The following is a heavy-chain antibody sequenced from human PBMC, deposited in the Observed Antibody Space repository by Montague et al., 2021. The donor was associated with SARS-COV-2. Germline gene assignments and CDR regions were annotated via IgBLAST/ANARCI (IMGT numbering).Heavy chain of an antibody. CDR2: ISYSGST. CDR1: DDSSSSSIYY. CDR3: ARDHYHSSWFKY. J-gene: IGHJ4*02. D-gene: IGHD6-13*01. Sequence: SETLSLTCTVSDDSSSSSIYYWGWIRQPPGKGLEWIGTISYSGSTYHNPSLHSRVAIPVDTSKKRFSLRLTSVTAADTAVYFCARDHYHSSWFKYWGPGTLVTVSS. V-gene: IGHV4-39*07.